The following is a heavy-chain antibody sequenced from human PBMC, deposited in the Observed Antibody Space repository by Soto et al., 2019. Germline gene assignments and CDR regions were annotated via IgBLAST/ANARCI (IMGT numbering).Heavy chain of an antibody. CDR1: GFTFSSYA. J-gene: IGHJ4*02. Sequence: EVPLLESGGGLVQPGGSLRLSCAASGFTFSSYAMSWVRQAPGKGLEWVSAISGSGGSTYYADSVKGRFTISRDNSKNTLYLQMNSLRAEDTAVYYCAKDSSSWFLGADYWGQGTLVTVSS. CDR3: AKDSSSWFLGADY. V-gene: IGHV3-23*01. D-gene: IGHD6-13*01. CDR2: ISGSGGST.